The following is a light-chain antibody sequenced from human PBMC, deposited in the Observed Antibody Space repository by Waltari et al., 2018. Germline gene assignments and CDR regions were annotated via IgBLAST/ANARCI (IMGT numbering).Light chain of an antibody. CDR1: SSDVGPYNF. J-gene: IGLJ2*01. Sequence: QSALAQPASVSGSPGQSIPISCPATSSDVGPYNFVSCYQHPPGKAPQLRLYHVSRWPSGVSNRFSGSKSGNTASLTISGLQAEDEADYYCSSYTTISTTVFGGGTKVTVL. CDR2: HVS. CDR3: SSYTTISTTV. V-gene: IGLV2-14*01.